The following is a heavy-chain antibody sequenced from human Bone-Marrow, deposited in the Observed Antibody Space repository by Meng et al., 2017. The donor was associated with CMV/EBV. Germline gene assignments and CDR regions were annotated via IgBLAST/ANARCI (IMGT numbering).Heavy chain of an antibody. CDR1: GGSISSSTYY. D-gene: IGHD6-13*01. CDR3: ARQTHYSTQVY. V-gene: IGHV4-39*01. CDR2: IYYSGTT. J-gene: IGHJ4*02. Sequence: SQTLSLTCTVPGGSISSSTYYWGWIRQPPGKGLEWIGTIYYSGTTYYNPSLKSRVTISVDTSKNQFSLKLSSVTAADTAVYYCARQTHYSTQVYWGQGTLVTVSS.